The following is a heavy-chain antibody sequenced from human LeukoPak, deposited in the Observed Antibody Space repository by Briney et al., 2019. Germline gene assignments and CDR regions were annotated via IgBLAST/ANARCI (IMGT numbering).Heavy chain of an antibody. CDR3: AMMTTIQAG. Sequence: SETLSLTCAVYGGSFSGYYWSWIRQPPGKGLEWIGEINHSGSTNYNPSLKSRVTISVDTSKNQFSLKLSSVTAADTAVYYCAMMTTIQAGWGQGTLVTVSS. V-gene: IGHV4-34*01. CDR2: INHSGST. J-gene: IGHJ4*02. CDR1: GGSFSGYY. D-gene: IGHD5-24*01.